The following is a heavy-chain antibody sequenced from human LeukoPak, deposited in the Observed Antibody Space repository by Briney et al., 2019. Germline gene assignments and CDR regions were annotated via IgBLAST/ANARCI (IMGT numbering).Heavy chain of an antibody. J-gene: IGHJ5*02. CDR2: IYPGDSDT. CDR3: ARQPGYSSRYNWFDP. CDR1: GYSFTSYW. V-gene: IGHV5-51*01. D-gene: IGHD6-13*01. Sequence: GESLKISCKGSGYSFTSYWIGWVRQMPGKGLDWMGIIYPGDSDTRYSPSFQGQVTISADKSISAAYLQWSSLKASDTAMYYCARQPGYSSRYNWFDPWGQGTLVTVSS.